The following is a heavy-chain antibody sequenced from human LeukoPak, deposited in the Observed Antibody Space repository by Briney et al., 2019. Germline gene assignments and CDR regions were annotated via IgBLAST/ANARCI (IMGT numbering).Heavy chain of an antibody. CDR1: GFTFSSYA. V-gene: IGHV3-30-3*01. CDR2: ISYDGSNK. CDR3: AREVAAMVDY. Sequence: PGGSLRLSCAASGFTFSSYAMHWVRQAPGKGLEWVAVISYDGSNKYYADSVKGRFTISRDNSKNTLYLQMNSLRAEDTAVYYCAREVAAMVDYWGQGTLVTVSS. D-gene: IGHD5-18*01. J-gene: IGHJ4*02.